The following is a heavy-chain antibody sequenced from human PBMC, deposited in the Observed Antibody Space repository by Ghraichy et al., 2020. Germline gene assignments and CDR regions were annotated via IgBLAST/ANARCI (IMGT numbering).Heavy chain of an antibody. Sequence: SETLSLTCTVSGGSISSYYWSWIRQPPGKGLEWIGYIYYSGSTNYNPSLKSRVTISVDTSKNQFSLKLSSVTAADTAVYYCARALRNDYYYYGMDVWGQGTTVAVSS. V-gene: IGHV4-59*01. CDR3: ARALRNDYYYYGMDV. CDR1: GGSISSYY. J-gene: IGHJ6*02. CDR2: IYYSGST.